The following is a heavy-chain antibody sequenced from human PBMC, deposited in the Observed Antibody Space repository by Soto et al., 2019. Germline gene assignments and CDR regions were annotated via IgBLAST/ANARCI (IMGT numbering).Heavy chain of an antibody. J-gene: IGHJ4*02. CDR1: AFTFNTYA. D-gene: IGHD1-26*01. Sequence: GGSLRLSCAASAFTFNTYAMGWVRQAPGKGLGWVSAISVSGGGTYYADSVKGRFTISRDTSKNTLYLQMNSLRADDTAVYYSAKSGGASPYYFDYWGRGTLVTVSS. CDR3: AKSGGASPYYFDY. CDR2: ISVSGGGT. V-gene: IGHV3-23*01.